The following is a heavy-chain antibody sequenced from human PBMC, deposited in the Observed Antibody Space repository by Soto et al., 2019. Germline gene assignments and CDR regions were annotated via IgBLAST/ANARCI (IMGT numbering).Heavy chain of an antibody. CDR2: IYPGDSDT. D-gene: IGHD4-4*01. CDR1: GYSFTSYW. Sequence: PGESLKISCKGSGYSFTSYWIGWVRQMPGKGLEWMGIIYPGDSDTRYSPSFQGQVTTSADKSISTAYLQWSSLKASDTAMYYCARSMTTVTTDGAFDIWGQGTMVNVS. V-gene: IGHV5-51*01. J-gene: IGHJ3*02. CDR3: ARSMTTVTTDGAFDI.